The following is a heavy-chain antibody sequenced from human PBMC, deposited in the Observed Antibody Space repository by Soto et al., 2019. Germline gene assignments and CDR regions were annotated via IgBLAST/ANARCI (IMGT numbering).Heavy chain of an antibody. D-gene: IGHD6-13*01. V-gene: IGHV5-51*01. Sequence: GESLKISCKGSGYSFTSYWIGWVRQMPGKGLEWMGIIYPGDSDTRYSPSFQGQVTISADKSISTAYLQWRSLKDSDTAMYYCARRGTYSSSWYDEFDYWGQGTLVTVSS. CDR1: GYSFTSYW. CDR2: IYPGDSDT. J-gene: IGHJ4*02. CDR3: ARRGTYSSSWYDEFDY.